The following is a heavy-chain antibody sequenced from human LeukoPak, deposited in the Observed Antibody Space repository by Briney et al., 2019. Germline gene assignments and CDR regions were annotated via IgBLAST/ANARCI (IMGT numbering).Heavy chain of an antibody. CDR2: INPSGGST. Sequence: ASVKVSCKASGYTFTSYYMHWVRQALGQGLEWMGIINPSGGSTSYAQKFQGRVTMTRDTSTSTVYMEQSSLRSEDTAVYYCAREVAHLYGSGSPIDYWGQGTLVTVSS. J-gene: IGHJ4*02. V-gene: IGHV1-46*03. CDR1: GYTFTSYY. CDR3: AREVAHLYGSGSPIDY. D-gene: IGHD3-10*01.